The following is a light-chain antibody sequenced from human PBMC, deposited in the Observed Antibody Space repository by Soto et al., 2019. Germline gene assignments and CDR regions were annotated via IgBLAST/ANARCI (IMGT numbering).Light chain of an antibody. J-gene: IGLJ2*01. CDR2: DSD. CDR1: SANIGSNY. CDR3: GAWDSSLSVVV. V-gene: IGLV1-51*01. Sequence: QSVLTQPPSVSAAPGQKVTVSCSGSSANIGSNYVSWYQQLPGTAPKLVIYDSDKRALEIPDRFSGSKSGTSATLDITGLQTGDEADYYCGAWDSSLSVVVFGGGTKLTVL.